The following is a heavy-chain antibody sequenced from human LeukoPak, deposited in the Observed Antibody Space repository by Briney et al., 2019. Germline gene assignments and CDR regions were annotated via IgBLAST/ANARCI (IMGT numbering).Heavy chain of an antibody. J-gene: IGHJ4*02. V-gene: IGHV4-34*01. CDR2: INHSGST. CDR3: ARGGGYYDYVWGSYRRLDY. Sequence: PSETLSLTCAVYGGSFSGYYWSWIRQPPGKGLEWIGEINHSGSTNYNPSLKSRVTISVDTSKNQFSLKLSSVTAADTAVYYCARGGGYYDYVWGSYRRLDYWGQGTLVTVSS. CDR1: GGSFSGYY. D-gene: IGHD3-16*02.